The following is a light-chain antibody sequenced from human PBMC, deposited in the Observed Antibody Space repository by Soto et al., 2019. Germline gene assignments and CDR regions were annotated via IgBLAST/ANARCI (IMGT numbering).Light chain of an antibody. J-gene: IGLJ2*01. Sequence: QSVLTQPASVSGSPGQSIAISCTGTSSDVGGYIYVSWYRQHPGKAPKLLIYDVSNRPSGVSNRFSGSKSGNTASLTISGLQAEDEADYYCSSYTSSSTLVFGGGTKVTVL. CDR2: DVS. CDR3: SSYTSSSTLV. CDR1: SSDVGGYIY. V-gene: IGLV2-14*01.